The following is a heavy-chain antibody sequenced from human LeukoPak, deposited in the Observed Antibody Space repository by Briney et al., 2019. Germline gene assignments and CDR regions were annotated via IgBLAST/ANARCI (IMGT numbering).Heavy chain of an antibody. CDR3: AREKFYDNSGFDY. CDR1: GFTFSSYE. CDR2: ISSSGSNV. V-gene: IGHV3-48*03. D-gene: IGHD3-22*01. Sequence: GGSLRLSCAASGFTFSSYEMNWVRQAPGHGLEWVAYISSSGSNVYYADSVKGRFTISRDNAKSSLFLQMNSLRAEDTADYYCAREKFYDNSGFDYWGQGTLVTVSS. J-gene: IGHJ4*02.